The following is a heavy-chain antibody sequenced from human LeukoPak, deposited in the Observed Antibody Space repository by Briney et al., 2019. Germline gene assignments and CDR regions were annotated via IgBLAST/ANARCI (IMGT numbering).Heavy chain of an antibody. J-gene: IGHJ4*02. CDR3: AKDYIVLMVYAIRREYYFDY. V-gene: IGHV3-30*02. D-gene: IGHD2-8*01. CDR1: GFTFSSYG. CDR2: IRYDGSNK. Sequence: GGSLRLSCAASGFTFSSYGMHWLRQAPGKGLEWVAFIRYDGSNKYYADSVKGRFTISRDNSKNTLYLQMNSLRAEDTAVYYCAKDYIVLMVYAIRREYYFDYWGQGTLVTVSS.